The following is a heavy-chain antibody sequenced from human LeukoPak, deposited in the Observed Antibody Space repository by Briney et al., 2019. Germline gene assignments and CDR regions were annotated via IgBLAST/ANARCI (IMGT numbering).Heavy chain of an antibody. Sequence: GGSLRLSCAASGFTVSSNYMSWVRQAPGKGLEWVSVIYSGGSTYYADSVKGRFTISRDNAKNSLYLQMNSLRAEDTAVYYCARGGVDTAMVAHFDYWGQGTLVTVSS. J-gene: IGHJ4*02. CDR3: ARGGVDTAMVAHFDY. CDR1: GFTVSSNY. V-gene: IGHV3-53*01. CDR2: IYSGGST. D-gene: IGHD5-18*01.